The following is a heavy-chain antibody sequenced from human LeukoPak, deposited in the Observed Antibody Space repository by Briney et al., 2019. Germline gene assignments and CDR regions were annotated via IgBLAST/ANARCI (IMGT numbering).Heavy chain of an antibody. CDR2: INPCGGST. D-gene: IGHD3-22*01. V-gene: IGHV1-46*01. CDR3: ARGPNYYDNSGPLGY. J-gene: IGHJ4*02. CDR1: EYTFTSYY. Sequence: ASVKVSCKASEYTFTSYYMHWVRQAPGQGLEWMGIINPCGGSTSYAQKFQGRVTMTRDTSTSTVYMELSSLRSEDTAVYYCARGPNYYDNSGPLGYWGQGTLVTVSS.